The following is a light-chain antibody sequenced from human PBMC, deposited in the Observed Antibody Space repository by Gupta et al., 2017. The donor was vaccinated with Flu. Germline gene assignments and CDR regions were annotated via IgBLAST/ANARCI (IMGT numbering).Light chain of an antibody. Sequence: VTISCTGTSSDVGGYNYVSWYQQHPGKAPKLMIYEVSKRPSGVPDRFSGSKSGNTASLTVSGLQAEDEADYYCSSYAGSNNFVVFGGGTKLIVL. CDR1: SSDVGGYNY. J-gene: IGLJ2*01. V-gene: IGLV2-8*01. CDR2: EVS. CDR3: SSYAGSNNFVV.